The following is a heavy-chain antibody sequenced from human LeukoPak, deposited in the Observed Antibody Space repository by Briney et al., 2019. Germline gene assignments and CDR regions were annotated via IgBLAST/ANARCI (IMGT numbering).Heavy chain of an antibody. CDR1: GFTFSDYY. Sequence: GGSLRLSCAASGFTFSDYYMSWIRQAPGKGLEWVSYISSSGSTIYYADSVKGRFTISRDNAKDSLYLQMDSLRAEDTALYYCAKGSGGYNYYGMDVWGQGTTVTVSS. CDR2: ISSSGSTI. CDR3: AKGSGGYNYYGMDV. J-gene: IGHJ6*02. D-gene: IGHD3-10*01. V-gene: IGHV3-11*01.